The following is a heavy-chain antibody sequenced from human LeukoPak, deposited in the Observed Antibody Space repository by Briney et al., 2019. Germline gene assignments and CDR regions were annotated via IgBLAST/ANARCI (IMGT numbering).Heavy chain of an antibody. CDR3: TKASGRALDY. V-gene: IGHV3-23*01. J-gene: IGHJ4*02. D-gene: IGHD2-8*02. CDR1: GFTFTSFA. Sequence: PGGSLRLSCEASGFTFTSFAMRWVRQAPGKGLEWVAAISGSGVDTDYADSVKGRFTISRDNSRKTLYLQMNSLRAEDTALYYCTKASGRALDYWGQGTLVTVSS. CDR2: ISGSGVDT.